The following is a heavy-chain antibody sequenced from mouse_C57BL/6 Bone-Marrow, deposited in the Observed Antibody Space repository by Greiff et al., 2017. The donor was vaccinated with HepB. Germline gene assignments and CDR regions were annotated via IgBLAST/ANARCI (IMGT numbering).Heavy chain of an antibody. Sequence: EVKLVESGGDLVKPGGSLKLSCAASGFTFSSYGMSWVRQTPDKRLEWVATISSGGSYTYYTDSVKGRFTISRDNAKNTQYLQMSSLKSEDTAMYYCARHEGVGRVWGTGTRITVTS. V-gene: IGHV5-6*01. CDR1: GFTFSSYG. CDR3: ARHEGVGRV. D-gene: IGHD1-3*01. J-gene: IGHJ1*03. CDR2: ISSGGSYT.